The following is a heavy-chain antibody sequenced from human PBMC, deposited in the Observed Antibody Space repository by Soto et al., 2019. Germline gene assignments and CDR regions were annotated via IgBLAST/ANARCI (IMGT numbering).Heavy chain of an antibody. CDR3: ARGVSSGWYFDY. D-gene: IGHD6-19*01. CDR1: GYTFTSYD. V-gene: IGHV1-8*01. J-gene: IGHJ4*02. Sequence: ASVKVSCKASGYTFTSYDINWVRQATGQGLEWMGWMNPNSGNTGYAQKFQGRVTMTRNTSISTAYMELSSLRSEDTAVYYCARGVSSGWYFDYWGQGTLVIVSS. CDR2: MNPNSGNT.